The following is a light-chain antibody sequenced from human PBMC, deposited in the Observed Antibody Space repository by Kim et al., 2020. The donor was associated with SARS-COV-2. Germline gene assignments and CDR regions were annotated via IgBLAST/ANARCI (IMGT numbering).Light chain of an antibody. CDR2: LGS. CDR3: MQALQTTFT. CDR1: QSLLHSNGYND. Sequence: PAAISCRSSQSLLHSNGYNDLDWYLQKPGQSPQLPIYLGSNRAAGVPDRFSGSGSGTDFTLKISRVEAEDVGVYYCMQALQTTFTFGPGTKVDIK. V-gene: IGKV2-28*01. J-gene: IGKJ3*01.